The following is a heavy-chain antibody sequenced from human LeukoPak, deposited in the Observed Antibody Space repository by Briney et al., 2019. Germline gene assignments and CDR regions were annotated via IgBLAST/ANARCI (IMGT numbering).Heavy chain of an antibody. V-gene: IGHV6-1*01. Sequence: SQTLSLTCAISGDSVSSNSAAWHWIRQSPSRGLEWLGRTYYRSKWYNDYAVSVKSRITINPDTSKNQFSLQLNSVTPEDTAVYYCARELELDTYYFDYWGQGTLVTVSS. CDR1: GDSVSSNSAA. CDR2: TYYRSKWYN. CDR3: ARELELDTYYFDY. D-gene: IGHD1-7*01. J-gene: IGHJ4*02.